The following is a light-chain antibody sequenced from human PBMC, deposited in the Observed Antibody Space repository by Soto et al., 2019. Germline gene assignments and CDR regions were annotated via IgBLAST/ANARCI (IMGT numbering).Light chain of an antibody. CDR3: SSYAHGSIYV. V-gene: IGLV2-8*01. CDR2: GVG. J-gene: IGLJ1*01. Sequence: QSVLTQPPSASGSPGQSVTISCTGTSSDIGGYNYVSWYQQHPGKAPKLIIYGVGNRPSGVSARFSGSKSGDTASLTISGLQAEDEADYYCSSYAHGSIYVFGTGTKVTVL. CDR1: SSDIGGYNY.